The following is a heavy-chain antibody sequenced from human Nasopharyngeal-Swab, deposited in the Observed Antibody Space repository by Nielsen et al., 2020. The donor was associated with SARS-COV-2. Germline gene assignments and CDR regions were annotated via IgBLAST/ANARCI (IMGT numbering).Heavy chain of an antibody. CDR3: AREGGHDYYDNGEDY. V-gene: IGHV3-23*01. CDR2: ISGSGGST. CDR1: GFTFSSYA. J-gene: IGHJ4*02. Sequence: GESLKISCAASGFTFSSYAMSWVRQAPGKGLEWVSAISGSGGSTYYADSVKGRFTISRDNSKNTLYLQMNSLRAEDTAVYYCAREGGHDYYDNGEDYWGQGTLVTVSS. D-gene: IGHD3-22*01.